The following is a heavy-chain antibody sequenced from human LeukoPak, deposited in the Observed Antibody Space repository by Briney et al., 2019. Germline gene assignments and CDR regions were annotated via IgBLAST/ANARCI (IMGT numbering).Heavy chain of an antibody. CDR3: ARDQAGTTNAIDY. D-gene: IGHD1/OR15-1a*01. CDR1: GFTFSDYG. Sequence: GGSLRLSCAASGFTFSDYGMYWVRQAPGKGLEWVAVIWYDGSNKYYADSVKGRFTISRDNAKNTLYLQMNSLRAEDTAVYYCARDQAGTTNAIDYWGQGTPVTVSS. V-gene: IGHV3-33*01. CDR2: IWYDGSNK. J-gene: IGHJ4*02.